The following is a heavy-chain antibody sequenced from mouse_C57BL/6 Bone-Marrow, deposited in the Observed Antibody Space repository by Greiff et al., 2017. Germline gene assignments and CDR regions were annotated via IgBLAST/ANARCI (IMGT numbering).Heavy chain of an antibody. CDR3: ARKELLSWFAY. CDR2: IFPGSGST. Sequence: VQRVESGPQLVKPGASVKISCKASGYTFTDYYINWVKQRPGQGLEWIGWIFPGSGSTYYNEKFKGKATLTVDKSSSTAYMLLSSLTSEDYAVYFCARKELLSWFAYWGQGTLVTVSA. V-gene: IGHV1-75*01. CDR1: GYTFTDYY. J-gene: IGHJ3*01.